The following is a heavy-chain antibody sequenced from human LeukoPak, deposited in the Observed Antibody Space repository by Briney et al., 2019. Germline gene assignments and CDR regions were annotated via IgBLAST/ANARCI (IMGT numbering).Heavy chain of an antibody. D-gene: IGHD2-15*01. J-gene: IGHJ2*01. CDR3: ARDRGYCSGGSCYGWYFDP. CDR1: GGSISSYY. V-gene: IGHV4-59*01. Sequence: SETLSLTCTVSGGSISSYYWSWIRQPPGKGLEWIGYIYYSGSTNYNPSLKSRVTISVDTSKNQFSLKLSSATAADTAVYYCARDRGYCSGGSCYGWYFDPWGRGTLVTVSS. CDR2: IYYSGST.